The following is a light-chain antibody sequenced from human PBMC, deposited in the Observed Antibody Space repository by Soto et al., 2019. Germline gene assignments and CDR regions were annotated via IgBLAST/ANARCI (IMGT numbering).Light chain of an antibody. CDR2: GAS. CDR3: QQYGSSPPT. CDR1: QSISRY. V-gene: IGKV3-20*01. J-gene: IGKJ1*01. Sequence: IVLTQSPGSLSLSPGERTTLSCRASQSISRYLAWYQQKPGQGPRLLIYGASSRATGTPDRFSGSGSGTEFTITINRLEPEDFALYYCQQYGSSPPTFGQGTKVEIK.